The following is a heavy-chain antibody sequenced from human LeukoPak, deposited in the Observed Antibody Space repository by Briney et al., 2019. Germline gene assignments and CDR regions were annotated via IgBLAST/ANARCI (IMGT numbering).Heavy chain of an antibody. J-gene: IGHJ4*02. CDR1: GYSFTNYW. V-gene: IGHV5-51*01. Sequence: GESLKISCKGSGYSFTNYWIGWVRQMPGKGLEWMGIIYAGDSDTRYSPSFQGQVTISVDKSISTAYLQWSSLKASDTAMYYCAREGYCSSTSCYAEDYWGQGTLVTVSS. CDR3: AREGYCSSTSCYAEDY. D-gene: IGHD2-2*01. CDR2: IYAGDSDT.